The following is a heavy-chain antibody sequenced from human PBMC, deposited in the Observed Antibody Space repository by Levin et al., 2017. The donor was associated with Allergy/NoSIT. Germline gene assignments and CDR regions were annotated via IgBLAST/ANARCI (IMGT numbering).Heavy chain of an antibody. V-gene: IGHV4-59*01. CDR2: IYYSGNT. Sequence: SQTLSLTCTVSGGSMNNYYFSWSRQPPGKGLEWIGFIYYSGNTIYNPSLKSRVSISIDTSKNQFSLRLSSVTAADTAVYYCMRSRGGANWGQGTLVTVSS. D-gene: IGHD1-26*01. J-gene: IGHJ4*02. CDR1: GGSMNNYY. CDR3: MRSRGGAN.